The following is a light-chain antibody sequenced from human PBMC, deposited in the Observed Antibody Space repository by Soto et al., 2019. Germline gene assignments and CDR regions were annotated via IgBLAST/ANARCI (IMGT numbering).Light chain of an antibody. CDR1: QSVSSNY. V-gene: IGKV3-11*01. J-gene: IGKJ1*01. CDR3: QQRSNWPRGT. CDR2: DAS. Sequence: EMVWTQSPGTLSLSPGERATLSCRASQSVSSNYLAWYQQKPGQAPSLLIYDASNRATGIPARFSGSGSGTDFTLTISSLEPEDFAVYYCQQRSNWPRGTFGQGTKVDIK.